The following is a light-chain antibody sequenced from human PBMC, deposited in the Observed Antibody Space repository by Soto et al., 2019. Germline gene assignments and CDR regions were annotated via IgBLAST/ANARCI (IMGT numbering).Light chain of an antibody. CDR2: GAS. CDR1: QSVNSSY. CDR3: QQYDSSRLT. J-gene: IGKJ4*01. V-gene: IGKV3-20*01. Sequence: EIVLTQSPGTLSLSSGERATLSCGASQSVNSSYLTWYQQKPGLTPRLLIYGASSRATGIPDRFSGSGSGTDFTLTISRLEPEDFAVYYCQQYDSSRLTFGGGTKVDIK.